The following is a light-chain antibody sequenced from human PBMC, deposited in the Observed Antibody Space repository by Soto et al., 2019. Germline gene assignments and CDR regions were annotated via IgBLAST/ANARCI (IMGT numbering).Light chain of an antibody. V-gene: IGKV1-5*01. CDR3: QQYNSYSWP. CDR2: DAS. CDR1: QSISSW. Sequence: DIQMTQSPSTLSASVGDGVTITCRASQSISSWLAWYQQKPGKAPKLLIYDASSLESGVPSRFSGSGSGTEFTLTISSLQPDDFATYYCQQYNSYSWPFGQGTKV. J-gene: IGKJ1*01.